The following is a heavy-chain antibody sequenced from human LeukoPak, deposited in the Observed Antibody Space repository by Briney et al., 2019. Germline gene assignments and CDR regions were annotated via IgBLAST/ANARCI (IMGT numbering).Heavy chain of an antibody. CDR1: GYTLTELS. D-gene: IGHD6-13*01. CDR3: AREGWAAAGTNPDAFDI. J-gene: IGHJ3*02. Sequence: GASVKVSCKVSGYTLTELSMHWVRQAPGKGLEWMGGFDPEDGETIYAQKFQGRVTMTEDTSTDTAYMELSSLGSDDTAVYYCAREGWAAAGTNPDAFDIWGQGTMVTVSS. CDR2: FDPEDGET. V-gene: IGHV1-24*01.